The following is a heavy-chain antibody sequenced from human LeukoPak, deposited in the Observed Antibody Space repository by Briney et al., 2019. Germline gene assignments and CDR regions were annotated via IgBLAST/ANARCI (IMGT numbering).Heavy chain of an antibody. Sequence: GGSLRLSCVASGFTFSRDAMHWVRQAPGEGLEWVAFIRFDANDQSYTDSVRGRFTISRDNSKDTLYLQMNSLRADDTAVYYCAKDILAAGLFFDYWGQGILVTVSS. CDR3: AKDILAAGLFFDY. CDR2: IRFDANDQ. V-gene: IGHV3-30*02. CDR1: GFTFSRDA. J-gene: IGHJ4*02. D-gene: IGHD6-13*01.